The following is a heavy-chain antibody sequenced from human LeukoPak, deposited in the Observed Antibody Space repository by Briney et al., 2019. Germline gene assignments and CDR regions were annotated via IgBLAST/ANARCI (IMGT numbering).Heavy chain of an antibody. D-gene: IGHD3-22*01. CDR2: IRYDGSKK. V-gene: IGHV3-30*02. CDR1: GLTFNKYW. CDR3: ARVEAYYDSSANFDY. Sequence: PGGSLRLSCEASGLTFNKYWMTWVRQAPGRGLEWVAFIRYDGSKKYYADSVKGRFTISRDNSKNMLYLQMYSLRVEDTAVYYCARVEAYYDSSANFDYWGQGTLVTVSS. J-gene: IGHJ4*02.